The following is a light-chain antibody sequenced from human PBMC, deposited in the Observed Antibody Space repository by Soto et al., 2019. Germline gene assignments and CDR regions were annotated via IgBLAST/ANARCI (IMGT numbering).Light chain of an antibody. J-gene: IGKJ3*01. V-gene: IGKV3-20*01. CDR1: QSVSSSY. CDR2: GAS. CDR3: QQYGSSPFT. Sequence: ESVLTQSPGTLSMSPGERATLSCRASQSVSSSYSAWYQQKPGQAPRLLIYGASRRATVIPDRFSGSGSGTDFTLTISRLEPEDFAVDYCQQYGSSPFTFGPGTKVDIK.